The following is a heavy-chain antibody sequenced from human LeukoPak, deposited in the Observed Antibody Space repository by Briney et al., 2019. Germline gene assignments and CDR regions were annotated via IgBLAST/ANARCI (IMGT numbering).Heavy chain of an antibody. Sequence: PGGSLRLSCAASGFTFSSYAMSWVRQAPGKGLEWVSAISGSGGSTYYADSVKGRFTISRDNSKNTLYLQMNSLRAEDTAVYYCAKDQNAPYDSSGLHAFDIWGQGTMVTVSS. J-gene: IGHJ3*02. CDR2: ISGSGGST. V-gene: IGHV3-23*01. CDR3: AKDQNAPYDSSGLHAFDI. CDR1: GFTFSSYA. D-gene: IGHD3-22*01.